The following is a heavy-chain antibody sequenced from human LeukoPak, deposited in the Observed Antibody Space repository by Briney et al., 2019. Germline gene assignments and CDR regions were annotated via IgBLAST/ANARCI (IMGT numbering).Heavy chain of an antibody. J-gene: IGHJ4*02. CDR2: INPNSGGT. CDR3: ARVGYYESSGYYEY. V-gene: IGHV1-2*06. CDR1: GYTLTDYY. Sequence: ASVNVSCKASGYTLTDYYMHWVPQAPGHGLEWMGRINPNSGGTNYAQKFQGRVTMTRDTSISTVYMELSRLRSDDTAVYYCARVGYYESSGYYEYWGQGTLVTVSS. D-gene: IGHD3-22*01.